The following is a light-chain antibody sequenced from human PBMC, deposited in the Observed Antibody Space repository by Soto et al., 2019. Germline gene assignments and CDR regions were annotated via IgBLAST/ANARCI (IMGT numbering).Light chain of an antibody. V-gene: IGKV3-20*01. CDR2: GAS. Sequence: EIVLAQSPGTLSLSPGGRATLSCRASQSVDSNYLAWYQQKPGQAPRLLIYGASRRATGVPDRFSGSGSGTDFTLTINRLEPEDFALYYCQQYGSSPGTFGQGTKVDIK. J-gene: IGKJ1*01. CDR3: QQYGSSPGT. CDR1: QSVDSNY.